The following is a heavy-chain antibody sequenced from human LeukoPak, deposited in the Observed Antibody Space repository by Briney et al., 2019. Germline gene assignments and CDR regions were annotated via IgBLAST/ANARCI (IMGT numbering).Heavy chain of an antibody. CDR1: GFTFSSYA. J-gene: IGHJ4*02. Sequence: PGGSLRLSCAASGFTFSSYAMSWVRQTPGKGLQWVSAVSGSGGSTYYADSVKGRFTISRDNSQNTLYLQMNSPRAEDTAVYYCAKVGATQDFWGQGTLVTVSS. CDR3: AKVGATQDF. V-gene: IGHV3-23*01. CDR2: VSGSGGST. D-gene: IGHD1-26*01.